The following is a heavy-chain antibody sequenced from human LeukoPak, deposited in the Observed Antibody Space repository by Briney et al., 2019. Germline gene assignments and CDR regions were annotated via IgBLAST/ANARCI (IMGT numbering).Heavy chain of an antibody. D-gene: IGHD2-2*01. CDR2: IKEDGSEK. CDR3: ATEGKGYSTSGWEIAFDI. Sequence: GGSLRLSCAASGFTFSSYWMSWVRQAPGKGLEWVANIKEDGSEKYYVDSVKGRFTISRDNAKNSLYLQMNSLRAADTALYYCATEGKGYSTSGWEIAFDIWGQGTVVTVSS. J-gene: IGHJ3*02. CDR1: GFTFSSYW. V-gene: IGHV3-7*01.